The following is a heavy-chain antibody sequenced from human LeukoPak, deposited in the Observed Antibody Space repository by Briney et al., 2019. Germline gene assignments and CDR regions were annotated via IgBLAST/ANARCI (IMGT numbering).Heavy chain of an antibody. CDR1: GGSISSYY. V-gene: IGHV4-59*01. CDR2: IYYSGST. D-gene: IGHD6-19*01. Sequence: SETLSLTCTVSGGSISSYYWSWIRQPPGKGLEWIGYIYYSGSTNYNPSLKGRVTISVDTSKNQFSLKLSSVTAADTAVYYCARERYSSGWHGRRYLDYWGQGALVTVSS. J-gene: IGHJ4*02. CDR3: ARERYSSGWHGRRYLDY.